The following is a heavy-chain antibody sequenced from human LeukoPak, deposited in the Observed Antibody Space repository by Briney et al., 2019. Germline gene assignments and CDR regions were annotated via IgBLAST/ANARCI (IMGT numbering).Heavy chain of an antibody. CDR1: GFTFSSYS. Sequence: GGSLRLSCAASGFTFSSYSMNWVRQAPGKGLEWVSYISSSSTIYYADSVKGRFTISRDNAKNSLYLQMNSLRDEDTAVYYCARDEFGVVHKGIDYWGQGTLVTVSS. CDR2: ISSSSTI. CDR3: ARDEFGVVHKGIDY. D-gene: IGHD3-3*01. V-gene: IGHV3-48*02. J-gene: IGHJ4*02.